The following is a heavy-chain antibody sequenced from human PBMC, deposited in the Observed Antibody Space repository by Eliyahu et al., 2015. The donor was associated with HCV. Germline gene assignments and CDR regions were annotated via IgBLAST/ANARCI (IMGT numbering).Heavy chain of an antibody. J-gene: IGHJ4*02. CDR2: ISGRGPYT. V-gene: IGHV3-23*01. CDR1: GFTFSSCA. Sequence: EVQLLESGGGLVQPGGSLRVSCAASGFTFSSCAMGWVRQAPGKGLEWVSSISGRGPYTYYADSVKGRFTISRDNSKDTLYLQMNSVRAEDTAIYYCVGGPHDSSGYALFDYWGQGTLVTVSS. CDR3: VGGPHDSSGYALFDY. D-gene: IGHD3-22*01.